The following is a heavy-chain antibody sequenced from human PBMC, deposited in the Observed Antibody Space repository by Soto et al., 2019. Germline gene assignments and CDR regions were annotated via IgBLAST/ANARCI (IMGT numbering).Heavy chain of an antibody. Sequence: ASVKVSCKASGYTFTSYVIHWVRQAPGQRLEWLGWINAGNGNTKYSQKFQGRVTITRDTSASTAYMDLSSLRSEDTAVYYCARDICSDNYHSSGYYFDYWGQGTLVTVSS. CDR2: INAGNGNT. CDR1: GYTFTSYV. CDR3: ARDICSDNYHSSGYYFDY. V-gene: IGHV1-3*01. D-gene: IGHD3-22*01. J-gene: IGHJ4*02.